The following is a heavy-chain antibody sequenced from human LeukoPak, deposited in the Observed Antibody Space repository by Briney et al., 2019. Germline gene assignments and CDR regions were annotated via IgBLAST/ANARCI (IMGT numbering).Heavy chain of an antibody. CDR1: GGTFSSYA. Sequence: SVKVSCKASGGTFSSYAISWVRQAPGQGLEWMGGIIPIFGTANYAQKFQGRVTITADESTSTAYMELSSLRSEETAGYYWARDAPHDSAIDYWGQGTLVTVSS. J-gene: IGHJ4*02. D-gene: IGHD2-15*01. CDR3: ARDAPHDSAIDY. V-gene: IGHV1-69*01. CDR2: IIPIFGTA.